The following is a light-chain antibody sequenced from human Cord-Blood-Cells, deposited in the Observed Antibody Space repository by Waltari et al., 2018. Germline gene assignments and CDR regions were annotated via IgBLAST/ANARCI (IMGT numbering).Light chain of an antibody. CDR1: QSVSSSY. CDR2: GAS. Sequence: EIVLTQSPGTLSLSPGERATLSCRASQSVSSSYLAWYQQKPGQAPRLLIYGASSRATGIPDRFSGSVSGTDFTLTISRLEPEDFAVYYCHQYGSSPTFGQGTKVEIK. J-gene: IGKJ1*01. V-gene: IGKV3-20*01. CDR3: HQYGSSPT.